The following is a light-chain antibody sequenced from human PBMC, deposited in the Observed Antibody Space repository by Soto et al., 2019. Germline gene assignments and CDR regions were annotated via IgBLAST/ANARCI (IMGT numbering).Light chain of an antibody. CDR3: HQYGTPVHT. Sequence: EMVLTQSPATLSVSPGERATLSCRASQNLSRNLAWYQQQPGQAPRLLIFYASTRATGIPARFSGSGSGTAFTITISRLEYDDVSVCQCHQYGTPVHTFVQGTKLEIK. J-gene: IGKJ2*01. CDR1: QNLSRN. V-gene: IGKV3-15*01. CDR2: YAS.